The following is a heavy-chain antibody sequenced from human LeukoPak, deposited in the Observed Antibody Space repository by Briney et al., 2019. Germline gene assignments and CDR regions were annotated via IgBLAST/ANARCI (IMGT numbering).Heavy chain of an antibody. CDR2: IKQDGSEK. V-gene: IGHV3-7*01. J-gene: IGHJ5*02. CDR3: ARMSPPFSA. Sequence: PGGSLRLSGAASGFTFGNYWMSWVRQAPGKGLEWVANIKQDGSEKYYVDSVKGQFTISRDNAKNSLYLQMNSLRAEDTAVYYCARMSPPFSAWGQGTLVIVSS. CDR1: GFTFGNYW.